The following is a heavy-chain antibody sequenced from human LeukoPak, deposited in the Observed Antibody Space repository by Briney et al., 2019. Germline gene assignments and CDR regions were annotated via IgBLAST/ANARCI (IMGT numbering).Heavy chain of an antibody. Sequence: PGGSLRLSCAASGFTFSPYWMHWVRQAPGKGLVWVSRINSDGTSTYYADSVKGRFTISRDNSKNTLYLQMNSLRAEDTAVYYCAKDSSVNSGSYSGPDYWGQGTLVTVSS. CDR2: INSDGTST. CDR1: GFTFSPYW. CDR3: AKDSSVNSGSYSGPDY. D-gene: IGHD3-10*01. V-gene: IGHV3-74*01. J-gene: IGHJ4*02.